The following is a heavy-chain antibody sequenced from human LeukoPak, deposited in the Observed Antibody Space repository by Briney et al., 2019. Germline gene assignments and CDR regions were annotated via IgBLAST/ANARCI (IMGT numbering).Heavy chain of an antibody. Sequence: EASVKVSFKASGYTFTSYDINWVRQATGQGLEWMGWMNPNSGNTGYAQKFQGRVTMTRNTSISTAYMELSSLRSEDTAVYYCARGLESRIAAAEDYWGQGTLVTVSS. CDR3: ARGLESRIAAAEDY. V-gene: IGHV1-8*01. CDR1: GYTFTSYD. CDR2: MNPNSGNT. J-gene: IGHJ4*02. D-gene: IGHD6-13*01.